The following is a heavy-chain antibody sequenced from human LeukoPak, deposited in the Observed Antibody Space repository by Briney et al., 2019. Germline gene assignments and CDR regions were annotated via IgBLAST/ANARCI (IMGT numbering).Heavy chain of an antibody. Sequence: GGSLRLSCAASGFTFSSYGMHWVRQAPGKGLEWVAVIWYDGSNKYYADSVKGRFTISRDNSKNTLYLQMNSLRAEDTAVYYCARDLVIAAASTGYWGQGTLVTVSS. J-gene: IGHJ4*02. CDR2: IWYDGSNK. CDR1: GFTFSSYG. D-gene: IGHD6-13*01. V-gene: IGHV3-33*01. CDR3: ARDLVIAAASTGY.